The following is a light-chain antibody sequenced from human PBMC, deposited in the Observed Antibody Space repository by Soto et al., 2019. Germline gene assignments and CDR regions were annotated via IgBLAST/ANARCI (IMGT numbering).Light chain of an antibody. CDR2: DVS. V-gene: IGLV2-11*01. CDR3: CSYAGTYSPV. J-gene: IGLJ2*01. Sequence: QSALTQPPSVSGSPGQSVTISCTGTRSDVGAYTFVSWYQQYTGKAPKLIIFDVSARPSGVPDRFSGSKSGNTAYLTISGLKADDEADYYCCSYAGTYSPVLGGGTKLTVL. CDR1: RSDVGAYTF.